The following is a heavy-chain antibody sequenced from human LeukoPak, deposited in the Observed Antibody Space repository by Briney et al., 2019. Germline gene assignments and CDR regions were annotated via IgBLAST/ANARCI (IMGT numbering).Heavy chain of an antibody. V-gene: IGHV3-30*12. D-gene: IGHD6-19*01. J-gene: IGHJ4*02. Sequence: GGSLRLSCAASAFTFSRYGMHWVRRAPGKGLEWVAGIYDDGSQKYYGDSVKGRFTISRDNSQKTLNLHVNSLKPDDTAVYFCARVGSTGWYGDFDLWGQGAPVTVYS. CDR3: ARVGSTGWYGDFDL. CDR1: AFTFSRYG. CDR2: IYDDGSQK.